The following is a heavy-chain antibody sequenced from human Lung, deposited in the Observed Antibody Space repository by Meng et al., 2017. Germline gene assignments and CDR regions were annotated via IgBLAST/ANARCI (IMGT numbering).Heavy chain of an antibody. CDR1: GFTFTAFS. J-gene: IGHJ5*02. Sequence: EVELMGPGGGLVQPWGSLRLSCAASGFTFTAFSMTWVRQAPGKGLEWVSTISSTGDSTFYPDSVKGRFIVSRDNSKNTLYLQMNSLRAEDTAIYYCAKEAAMASWGQGTLVTVSS. V-gene: IGHV3-23*01. D-gene: IGHD5-18*01. CDR3: AKEAAMAS. CDR2: ISSTGDST.